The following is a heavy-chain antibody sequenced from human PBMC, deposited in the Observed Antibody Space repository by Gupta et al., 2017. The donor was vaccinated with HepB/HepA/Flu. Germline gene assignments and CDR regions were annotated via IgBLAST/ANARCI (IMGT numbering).Heavy chain of an antibody. V-gene: IGHV4-34*02. D-gene: IGHD6-13*01. CDR1: GGSFSGYY. J-gene: IGHJ4*02. CDR3: AREGPLASAVPLDY. Sequence: QVQLQQWGAGLLKPSETLSLTCAVYGGSFSGYYWTWIRQPPGKGLEWIGEINDIGSTNYNPARKSRVTISIDTSKNQFPLKLTYVTAADTAVYYCAREGPLASAVPLDYWGQGTLVIVSS. CDR2: INDIGST.